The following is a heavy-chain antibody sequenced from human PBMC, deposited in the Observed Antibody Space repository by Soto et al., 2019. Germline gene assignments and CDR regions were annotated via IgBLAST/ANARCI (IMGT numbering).Heavy chain of an antibody. V-gene: IGHV4-4*02. CDR3: ASRDPGTSVDY. CDR1: GGPFTSNNW. CDR2: IYRTGST. J-gene: IGHJ4*02. Sequence: SETLSLTCAVSGGPFTSNNWWTWVRQPPGQGLEWIGEIYRTGSTNYNPSLKSRVTISLDKSENQFSLKVTSLTAADTAVYYRASRDPGTSVDYWGQGTLVTVSS. D-gene: IGHD1-7*01.